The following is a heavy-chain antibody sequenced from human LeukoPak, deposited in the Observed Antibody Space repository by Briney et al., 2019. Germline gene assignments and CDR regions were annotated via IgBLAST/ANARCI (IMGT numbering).Heavy chain of an antibody. CDR3: TRGRYQFLGPNDY. CDR2: ITMDSVR. V-gene: IGHV3-48*02. J-gene: IGHJ4*02. Sequence: PGGSLRLSCSASGFSLSDYGMSWVRQAPGKGLEWVSYITMDSVRLYADSMKGRFTISRDNDKNSVYLQMNSLRDEDTAMYYCTRGRYQFLGPNDYWGQGSLVTVSS. D-gene: IGHD2-2*01. CDR1: GFSLSDYG.